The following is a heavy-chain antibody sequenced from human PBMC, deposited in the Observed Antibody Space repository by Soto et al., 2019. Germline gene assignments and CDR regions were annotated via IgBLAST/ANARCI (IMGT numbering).Heavy chain of an antibody. CDR3: AKGRGSSWSVVFFDY. V-gene: IGHV3-23*01. J-gene: IGHJ4*02. CDR2: SGSGYSI. CDR1: GFSVGSYG. Sequence: SGGSLRLSCTASGFSVGSYGMCWVRQAPGKGLECVSSSGSGYSIFYADSVKGRFTISRDNSKNTLFLQMNSLRAEDTAVYYCAKGRGSSWSVVFFDYWGQGALVTVSS. D-gene: IGHD6-13*01.